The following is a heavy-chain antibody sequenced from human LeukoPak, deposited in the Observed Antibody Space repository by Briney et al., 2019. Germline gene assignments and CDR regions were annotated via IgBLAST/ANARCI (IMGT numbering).Heavy chain of an antibody. V-gene: IGHV3-21*01. CDR3: ARDLRNYYDTSGYYPNTFDD. CDR1: GFTFSTYS. J-gene: IGHJ4*02. D-gene: IGHD3-22*01. CDR2: ISSSRSYI. Sequence: GGSLRLSCAASGFTFSTYSMNWVRQAPGKGLEWVSSISSSRSYIYYADSVKGRFTISRDNAKNSLYLQMNSLRAEDTAVYYCARDLRNYYDTSGYYPNTFDDWGQGNLVTVSS.